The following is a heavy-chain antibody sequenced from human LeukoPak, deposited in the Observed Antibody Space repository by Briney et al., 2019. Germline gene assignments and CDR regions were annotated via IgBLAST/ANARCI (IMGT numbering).Heavy chain of an antibody. CDR3: ARGDVVVTATSDY. D-gene: IGHD2-21*02. CDR2: IYYSGST. J-gene: IGHJ4*02. V-gene: IGHV4-59*01. CDR1: GGSISSYY. Sequence: SETLSLTCTVSGGSISSYYWSWIRQPPGKGLEWIGYIYYSGSTNYNPSLKSRVTISVDTSKNQFSLKLSSVTAADTAVYYCARGDVVVTATSDYWGQGTLVTVSS.